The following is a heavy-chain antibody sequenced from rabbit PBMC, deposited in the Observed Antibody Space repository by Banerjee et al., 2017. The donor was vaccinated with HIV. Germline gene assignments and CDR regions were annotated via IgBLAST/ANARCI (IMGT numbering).Heavy chain of an antibody. CDR2: INTGISDNT. CDR1: GFSYSVYLI. CDR3: ARDRASSGGYVWDV. Sequence: QAPMEESGWVLVTPEGSRTRTCTVSGFSYSVYLIVCWVRQAPGKGLEWIGCINTGISDNTYYASWVNGRFTISRTSSTTVTLQMTSLTAADTATYFCARDRASSGGYVWDVWGQGTLVTVS. J-gene: IGHJ4*01. V-gene: IGHV1S45*01. D-gene: IGHD1-1*01.